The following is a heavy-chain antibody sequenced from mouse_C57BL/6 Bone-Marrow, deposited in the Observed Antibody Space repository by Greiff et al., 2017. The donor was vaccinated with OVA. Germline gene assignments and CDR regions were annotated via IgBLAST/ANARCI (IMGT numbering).Heavy chain of an antibody. CDR2: IRNKANNHAT. CDR3: TPRISYAMDY. Sequence: LQQSGGGLVQPGGSMTLSCAASGFTFSDAWMDWVRQSPEKGLEWVAEIRNKANNHATYYAESVKGRFTISRNDSKSNIYLQMNSLRAEDTGIYYCTPRISYAMDYWGQGTSVTVSS. J-gene: IGHJ4*01. V-gene: IGHV6-6*01. CDR1: GFTFSDAW. D-gene: IGHD2-10*02.